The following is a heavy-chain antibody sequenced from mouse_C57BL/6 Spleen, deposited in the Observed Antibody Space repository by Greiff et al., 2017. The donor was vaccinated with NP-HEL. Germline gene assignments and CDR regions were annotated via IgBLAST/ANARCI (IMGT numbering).Heavy chain of an antibody. CDR2: IYPGSGNT. J-gene: IGHJ4*01. CDR1: GYTFTDYY. CDR3: ARGGGYYYAMDY. V-gene: IGHV1-76*01. Sequence: VQLQQSGAELVRPGASVKLSCKASGYTFTDYYINWVKQRPGQGLEWIARIYPGSGNTYYNEKFKGKATLTAEKSSSTAYMQLSSLTSEDSAVYFCARGGGYYYAMDYWGQGTSVTVSS.